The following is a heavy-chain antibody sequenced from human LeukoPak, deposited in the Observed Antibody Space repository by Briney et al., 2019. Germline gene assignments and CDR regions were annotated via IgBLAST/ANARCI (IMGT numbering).Heavy chain of an antibody. CDR3: ARNMVRGVIITAPGY. CDR2: INPNSGGT. V-gene: IGHV1-2*02. CDR1: GYTFTGYY. D-gene: IGHD3-10*01. Sequence: ASVKVSCKASGYTFTGYYMHWVRQAPGQGLEWMGWINPNSGGTNYAQKFQGRVTMTRDTSISTAYMELSRLGSDDTAVYYCARNMVRGVIITAPGYWGQGTLVTVSS. J-gene: IGHJ4*02.